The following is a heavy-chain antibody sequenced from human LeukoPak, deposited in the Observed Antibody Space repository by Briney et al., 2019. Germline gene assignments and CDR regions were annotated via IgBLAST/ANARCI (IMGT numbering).Heavy chain of an antibody. CDR1: GFTFSNYW. CDR2: INSDESTT. V-gene: IGHV3-74*01. Sequence: GGSLRLSCAASGFTFSNYWVHWVRQAPGKGLVWVSRINSDESTTVYADSVKGRFTISRDNAKNTLYLQMNSLTAEDTAVYYCARSDWFDPWGQGTLVTVSS. CDR3: ARSDWFDP. J-gene: IGHJ5*02.